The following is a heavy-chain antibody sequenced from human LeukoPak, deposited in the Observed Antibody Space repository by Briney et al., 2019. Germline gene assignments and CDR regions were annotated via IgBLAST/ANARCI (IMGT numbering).Heavy chain of an antibody. J-gene: IGHJ3*02. CDR3: AKEGFDI. Sequence: GGSLRLSCAASGFTFSSYGMHWVRQAPGKGLEWVAVISYDGSNKYYVDSVKGRFTISRDNSKNTLYLQMNSLRAEDTAVYYCAKEGFDIWGQGTMVTVSS. CDR2: ISYDGSNK. CDR1: GFTFSSYG. V-gene: IGHV3-30*18.